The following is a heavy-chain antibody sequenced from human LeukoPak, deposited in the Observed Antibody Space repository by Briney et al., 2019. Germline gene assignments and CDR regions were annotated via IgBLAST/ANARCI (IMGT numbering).Heavy chain of an antibody. V-gene: IGHV1-24*01. Sequence: GASVKVSCKVSGYTLTELSMHWVRRAPGKGLEWMGGFDPEDGETIYAQKFQGRVTITADESTSTAYMELSSLRSEDTAVYYCARGGNYDILTGYPNPSYYYYGMDVWGQGTTVTVSS. CDR1: GYTLTELS. J-gene: IGHJ6*02. CDR2: FDPEDGET. CDR3: ARGGNYDILTGYPNPSYYYYGMDV. D-gene: IGHD3-9*01.